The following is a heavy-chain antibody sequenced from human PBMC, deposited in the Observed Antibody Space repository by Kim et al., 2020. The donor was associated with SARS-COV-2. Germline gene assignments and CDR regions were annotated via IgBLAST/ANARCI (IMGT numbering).Heavy chain of an antibody. D-gene: IGHD3-10*01. CDR3: VRGRGRVNMIRVDD. Sequence: YADSVTGHFTITRDNGKNSLYLQMHSLSVEDTAVDYCVRGRGRVNMIRVDDWGQGTLVTVSS. J-gene: IGHJ4*02. V-gene: IGHV3-21*04.